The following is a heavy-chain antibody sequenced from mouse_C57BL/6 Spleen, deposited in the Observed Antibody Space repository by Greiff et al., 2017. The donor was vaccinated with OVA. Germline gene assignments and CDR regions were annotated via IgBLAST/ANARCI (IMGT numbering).Heavy chain of an antibody. CDR1: GYTFTSYW. Sequence: QVQLKQPGAELVKPGASVKLSCKASGYTFTSYWMQWVKQRPGQGLEWIGEIDPSDSYTNYNQKFKGKATLTVDTSSSTAYMQLSSLTSEDSAVYYCARSLRGNPYWGQGTTLTVSS. V-gene: IGHV1-50*01. CDR3: ARSLRGNPY. D-gene: IGHD2-1*01. CDR2: IDPSDSYT. J-gene: IGHJ2*01.